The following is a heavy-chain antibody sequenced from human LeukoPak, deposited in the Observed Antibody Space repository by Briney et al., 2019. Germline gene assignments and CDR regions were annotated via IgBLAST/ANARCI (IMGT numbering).Heavy chain of an antibody. D-gene: IGHD6-13*01. CDR3: AREGIAAAGREFDY. V-gene: IGHV3-7*03. Sequence: GGSLRLSCAASGFTFSSYWMSWVRQAPGKRLEWVANIKQDGSEKYYVDSVKGRFTISRDNAKNSLYLQMNSLRAEDTAVYYCAREGIAAAGREFDYWGQGTLVTVSS. CDR1: GFTFSSYW. CDR2: IKQDGSEK. J-gene: IGHJ4*02.